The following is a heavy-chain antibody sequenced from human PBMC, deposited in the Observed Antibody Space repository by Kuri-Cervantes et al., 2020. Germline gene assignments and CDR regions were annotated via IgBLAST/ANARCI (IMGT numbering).Heavy chain of an antibody. Sequence: KVSCKASGYKFSNYWIAWVRQMPGKGLEWMGIIYPSDSNTRYSPSFQGQVTISADKSISTAYLQWSSLKASDTAMYYCARREYSSSWYSDYWGQGTLVTVSS. CDR3: ARREYSSSWYSDY. J-gene: IGHJ4*02. CDR2: IYPSDSNT. V-gene: IGHV5-51*01. D-gene: IGHD6-13*01. CDR1: GYKFSNYW.